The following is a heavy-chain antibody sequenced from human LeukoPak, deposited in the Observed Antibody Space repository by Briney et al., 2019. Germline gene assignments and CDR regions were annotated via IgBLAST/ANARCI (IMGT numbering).Heavy chain of an antibody. CDR2: IRSKAYGGTT. CDR3: MVGARDFDY. V-gene: IGHV3-49*04. CDR1: GFTFSSYA. D-gene: IGHD1-26*01. Sequence: PGGSLRLSCAASGFTFSSYAMYWVRQAPGKGLEWVGFIRSKAYGGTTEYAASVKGRFTISRDDSKSIAYLQMNSLKPEDTAVYYCMVGARDFDYWGQGTLVTVSS. J-gene: IGHJ4*02.